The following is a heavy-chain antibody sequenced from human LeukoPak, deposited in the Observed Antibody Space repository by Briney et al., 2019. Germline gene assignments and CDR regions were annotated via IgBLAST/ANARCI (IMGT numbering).Heavy chain of an antibody. D-gene: IGHD2-2*01. Sequence: SETLSLTCVVPGGSIGSYYWSWVRQPPGKGLEWIGSFYNSGNTNYNPSLMSRVTMSVDTSKNQFSLKLSSVTAADTAVYYCARGAYCSSTSCYPYYFDYWGQGTLVTVSS. CDR3: ARGAYCSSTSCYPYYFDY. CDR2: FYNSGNT. J-gene: IGHJ4*02. V-gene: IGHV4-4*07. CDR1: GGSIGSYY.